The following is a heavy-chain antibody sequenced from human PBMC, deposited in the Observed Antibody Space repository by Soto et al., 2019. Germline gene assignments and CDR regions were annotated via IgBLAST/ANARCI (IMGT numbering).Heavy chain of an antibody. CDR3: AKGRGGSGSLNPRVDF. Sequence: EVQLLESGGGLVQPGGSLRLSCAASGFTFNNYAMTWVRQAPGKGLEWVSAISGGGDTTSYADSVKGRFTVSRDGSKNTLYLQMSSLRAEDTALYYCAKGRGGSGSLNPRVDFWGQATLVTVSS. CDR2: ISGGGDTT. CDR1: GFTFNNYA. V-gene: IGHV3-23*01. D-gene: IGHD3-10*01. J-gene: IGHJ4*02.